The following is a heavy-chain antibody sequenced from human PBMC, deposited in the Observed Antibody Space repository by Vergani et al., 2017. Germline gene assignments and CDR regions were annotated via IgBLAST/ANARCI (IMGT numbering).Heavy chain of an antibody. D-gene: IGHD3-22*01. J-gene: IGHJ4*02. V-gene: IGHV3-23*01. CDR2: ISGQNFRT. CDR3: AGPQGTSVHYYSGFDY. Sequence: EVQLLESGGGSAQPGESLRLSCVASGCTFTAHGLNWVRQAPGKGLEWVSGISGQNFRTHYADSVKGRFTISRDNSKNTLSLQMNSLTAEDTAIYYCAGPQGTSVHYYSGFDYWGQGILVTVSS. CDR1: GCTFTAHG.